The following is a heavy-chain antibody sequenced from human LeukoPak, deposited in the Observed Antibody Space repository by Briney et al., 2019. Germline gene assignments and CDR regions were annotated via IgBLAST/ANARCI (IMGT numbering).Heavy chain of an antibody. J-gene: IGHJ4*02. CDR3: ARDPAPTYYYDSSGYQSY. Sequence: ASVKVSCKASGGTFSSYAISWVRQAPGQGLEWMGGIIPIFGTANYAQKFQGRVTMTRDTSISTAYMELSRLRSDDTAVYYCARDPAPTYYYDSSGYQSYWGQGTLVTVSS. V-gene: IGHV1-69*05. CDR1: GGTFSSYA. CDR2: IIPIFGTA. D-gene: IGHD3-22*01.